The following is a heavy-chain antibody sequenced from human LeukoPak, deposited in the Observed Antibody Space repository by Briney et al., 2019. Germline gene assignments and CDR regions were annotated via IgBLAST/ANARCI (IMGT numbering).Heavy chain of an antibody. V-gene: IGHV3-30*02. CDR1: GFTFSSYG. CDR2: TQYDGSNK. D-gene: IGHD2-21*02. CDR3: AYCGGGCGYDMDV. J-gene: IGHJ6*02. Sequence: PGGSLRLSCAASGFTFSSYGMHWVRQAPGKGLEWVAFTQYDGSNKYFADSVKGRFTISRDNSKNTLYLQMNSLRAEDTAVYYCAYCGGGCGYDMDVWGQGTTVTVSS.